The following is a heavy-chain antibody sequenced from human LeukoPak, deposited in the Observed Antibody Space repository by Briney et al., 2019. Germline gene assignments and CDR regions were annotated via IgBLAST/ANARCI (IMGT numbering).Heavy chain of an antibody. CDR2: IYTSGST. V-gene: IGHV4-4*07. J-gene: IGHJ4*02. D-gene: IGHD1-1*01. CDR1: GGSISSYY. Sequence: SETLSLTCTVSGGSISSYYWSWIRQPAGKGLEWIGRIYTSGSTNYNPSLKSRATMSVDTSKNQFSLKLSSVTAADTAVYYCARATTPIDGYYFDYWGQGTLVTVSS. CDR3: ARATTPIDGYYFDY.